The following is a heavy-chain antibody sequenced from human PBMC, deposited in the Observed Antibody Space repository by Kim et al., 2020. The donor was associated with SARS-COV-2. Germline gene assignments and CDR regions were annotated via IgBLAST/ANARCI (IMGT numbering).Heavy chain of an antibody. CDR3: ARDLYDYVWGSYRYTSPFEI. V-gene: IGHV3-21*01. J-gene: IGHJ3*02. CDR2: ISSSSSYI. Sequence: GGSLRLSCAASGFTFSSYSMNWVRQAPGKGLEWVSSISSSSSYIYYADSVKGRITISRDNAKNSLYLQMNSLRAEDTAVYYCARDLYDYVWGSYRYTSPFEIWGQGTMVTVSS. D-gene: IGHD3-16*02. CDR1: GFTFSSYS.